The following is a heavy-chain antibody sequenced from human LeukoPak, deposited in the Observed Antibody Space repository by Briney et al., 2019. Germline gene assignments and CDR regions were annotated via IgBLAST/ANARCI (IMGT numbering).Heavy chain of an antibody. V-gene: IGHV4-59*01. D-gene: IGHD3-9*01. CDR2: IYYSGST. CDR3: ARGVRDYDILTGYYRPYYYYYYMDV. J-gene: IGHJ6*03. CDR1: GGCIGSCY. Sequence: SETLSLTCTVSGGCIGSCYWSWIRQPPGKGLEWIGYIYYSGSTNYNPSLKSRVTISVDTSKNQFSLKLSSVTAADTAVYYCARGVRDYDILTGYYRPYYYYYYMDVWGKGTTVTVSS.